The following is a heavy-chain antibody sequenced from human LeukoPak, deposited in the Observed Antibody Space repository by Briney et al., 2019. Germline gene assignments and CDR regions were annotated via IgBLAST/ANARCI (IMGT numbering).Heavy chain of an antibody. CDR2: IDPGDSDT. CDR1: GYSFTNYW. D-gene: IGHD3-10*01. J-gene: IGHJ5*02. CDR3: ARNVGYYYGSGSNPWFGWFDP. Sequence: GESLKISCKGSGYSFTNYWIGWVRQMPGKGLEWMGIIDPGDSDTKYSPSFRGQVTISADKSISTAYLQWSSLKASDTAMYYCARNVGYYYGSGSNPWFGWFDPWGQGTLVTVSS. V-gene: IGHV5-51*01.